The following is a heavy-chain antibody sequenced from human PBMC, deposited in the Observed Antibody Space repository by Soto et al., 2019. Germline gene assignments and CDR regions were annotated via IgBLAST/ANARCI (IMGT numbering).Heavy chain of an antibody. CDR3: ARSNLGPLEY. Sequence: GGSLRLSCAASGFTFSSYAMHWVRQAPGKGLEWVAVMSYDGSHKYYAESVKGRFTISRDNPKSTLYLQMNSLRAEDTAVYYCARSNLGPLEYWGQGTLVTVYS. V-gene: IGHV3-30-3*01. CDR1: GFTFSSYA. CDR2: MSYDGSHK. J-gene: IGHJ4*02. D-gene: IGHD3-16*01.